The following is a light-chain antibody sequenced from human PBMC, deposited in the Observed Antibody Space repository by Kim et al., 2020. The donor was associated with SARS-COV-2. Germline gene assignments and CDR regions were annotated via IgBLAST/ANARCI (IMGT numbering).Light chain of an antibody. CDR3: AAWDDSLRV. V-gene: IGLV1-47*01. Sequence: PGQKVTIFCSGSSSKLGSNYVYWYQQLPGPAPKLLIYRNNQRPSGVPDRFSGSKSGTSASLAISGLRSEDEADYYCAAWDDSLRVFGGGTKLTVL. CDR1: SSKLGSNY. CDR2: RNN. J-gene: IGLJ3*02.